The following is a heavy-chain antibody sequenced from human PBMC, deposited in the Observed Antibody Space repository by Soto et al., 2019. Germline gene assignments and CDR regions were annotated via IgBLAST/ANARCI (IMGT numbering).Heavy chain of an antibody. D-gene: IGHD3-16*01. Sequence: QVQLVQSGAEVKKPGASVKVSCKASGYTFTSYDINWVRQATGQGLEWMGWMNPNSGNTGYAQKVQGRVTRTRNTSISTAYMELSSLRSEDTAVYYCARAGTPSPGWGRADGPWYFDLWGRGTLVTVSS. CDR1: GYTFTSYD. V-gene: IGHV1-8*01. CDR3: ARAGTPSPGWGRADGPWYFDL. CDR2: MNPNSGNT. J-gene: IGHJ2*01.